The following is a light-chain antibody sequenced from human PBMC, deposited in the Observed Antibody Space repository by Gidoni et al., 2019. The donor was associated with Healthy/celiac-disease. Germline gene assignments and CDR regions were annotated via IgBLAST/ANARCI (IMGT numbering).Light chain of an antibody. CDR2: AAS. J-gene: IGKJ2*01. CDR3: QQSYSTPYT. CDR1: QSISSY. V-gene: IGKV1-39*01. Sequence: GDRVTITCRASQSISSYLNWYQQKPGKAPKLLIYAASSLQSGVPSRFSGSGSGTDFTLTISSLQPVDFATYYCQQSYSTPYTFGQGTKLEIK.